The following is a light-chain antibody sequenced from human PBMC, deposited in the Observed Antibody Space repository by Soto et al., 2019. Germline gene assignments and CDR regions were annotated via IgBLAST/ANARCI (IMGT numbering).Light chain of an antibody. CDR1: QSLLHSNGYNY. Sequence: DIVMTQSPLSLPVTPGEPASISCRSSQSLLHSNGYNYLDWYLQKPGQSPQLLIYLGSNRASGVPDRFSGSRSCTDFTLKISRVEAEDVGVYYCMQALQTPLTFGGGTKVEIK. J-gene: IGKJ4*01. CDR3: MQALQTPLT. CDR2: LGS. V-gene: IGKV2-28*01.